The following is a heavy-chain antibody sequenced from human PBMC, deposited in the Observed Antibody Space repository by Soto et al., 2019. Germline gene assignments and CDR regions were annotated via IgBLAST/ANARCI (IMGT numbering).Heavy chain of an antibody. J-gene: IGHJ4*02. D-gene: IGHD3-3*01. CDR3: AAVGSGYYGRGYYFDY. CDR2: IIPMFGTA. Sequence: QVQLVQSGAEVKRPGSSVKVSCKASGGTFSTYAISWVRQAPGEGLEWMAGIIPMFGTAKYAQKFQGRVTITADESTSTAYMELSSLRSEDKAVYYCAAVGSGYYGRGYYFDYWGLGTLVTVSS. V-gene: IGHV1-69*01. CDR1: GGTFSTYA.